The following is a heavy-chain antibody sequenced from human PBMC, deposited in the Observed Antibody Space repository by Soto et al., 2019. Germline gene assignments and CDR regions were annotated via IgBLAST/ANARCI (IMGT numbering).Heavy chain of an antibody. D-gene: IGHD3-10*01. J-gene: IGHJ5*02. CDR3: AKESHYSAWNYGGFDT. CDR2: ISYDGSNK. Sequence: QVQLVESGGGVVQPGRSLRLSCAASGFNFRNYGMHWIRQTPGKGLEWVAVISYDGSNKYYTDSVQGRFTISRDNSKNTLYLQMNRLRVEDTAVYYCAKESHYSAWNYGGFDTWGQGTLVTVSS. CDR1: GFNFRNYG. V-gene: IGHV3-30*18.